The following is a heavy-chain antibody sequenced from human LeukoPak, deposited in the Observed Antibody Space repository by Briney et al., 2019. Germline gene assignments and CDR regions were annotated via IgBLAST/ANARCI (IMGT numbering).Heavy chain of an antibody. CDR1: GGSISSCCYS. CDR3: ARGGHYDIWSSDFDY. J-gene: IGHJ4*02. CDR2: NFYSADS. D-gene: IGHD3-3*01. Sequence: SETLSLTCTVSGGSISSCCYSWSRMPPPPGKGLKWIVSNFYSADSYSNPSLRSRVTLSIDTSKNQFSLKVTSVTAADTAVYYCARGGHYDIWSSDFDYWGQGTLVSVSS. V-gene: IGHV4-39*07.